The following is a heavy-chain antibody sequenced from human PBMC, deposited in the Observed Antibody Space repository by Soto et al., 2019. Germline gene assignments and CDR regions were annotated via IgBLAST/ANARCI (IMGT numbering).Heavy chain of an antibody. CDR2: IYYSGRT. Sequence: SETLSLTCTVSGGSISSDDYYWSWIRQPPGKGLEWIGYIYYSGRTNYNPSLESRLTISIDTSKNQFSLRLSYVSAADTAVYYCAGDRSNSPDYFDYWGQGTLVTSPQ. D-gene: IGHD2-15*01. J-gene: IGHJ4*02. CDR3: AGDRSNSPDYFDY. V-gene: IGHV4-30-4*01. CDR1: GGSISSDDYY.